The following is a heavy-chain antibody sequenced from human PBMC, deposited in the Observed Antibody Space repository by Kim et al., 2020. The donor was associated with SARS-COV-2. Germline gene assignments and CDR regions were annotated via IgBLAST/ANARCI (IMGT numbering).Heavy chain of an antibody. CDR2: TI. V-gene: IGHV3-48*02. J-gene: IGHJ4*01. CDR3: ARSTEGRVDY. Sequence: TIDYADSVRGRFTISRDNAKNLVFLQMIGRREEETAVYYCARSTEGRVDYWCQGNLVTVSS.